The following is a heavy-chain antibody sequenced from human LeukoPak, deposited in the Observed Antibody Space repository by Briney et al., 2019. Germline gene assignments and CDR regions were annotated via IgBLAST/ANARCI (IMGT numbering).Heavy chain of an antibody. V-gene: IGHV1-69*05. J-gene: IGHJ4*02. CDR2: IIPIFGTA. D-gene: IGHD5-18*01. Sequence: SVKVSXKASGGTFSSYAISWVRQAPGQGLEWMGRIIPIFGTANYAQKFQGRVTITTDESTSTAYMELSSLRSEDTAVYYCALVDTAMVSFDYWGQGTLVTVSS. CDR1: GGTFSSYA. CDR3: ALVDTAMVSFDY.